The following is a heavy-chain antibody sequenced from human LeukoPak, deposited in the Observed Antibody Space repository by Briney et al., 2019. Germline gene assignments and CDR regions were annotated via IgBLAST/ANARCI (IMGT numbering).Heavy chain of an antibody. Sequence: SVKVSCKASGYTFTSYGISWVRQAPGQGLEWMGGIIPIFGTANYAQKFQGRVTITADESTSTAYMELSSLRSEDTAVYYCAGDYDVWFGELSAFDIWGQGTMVTVSS. CDR1: GYTFTSYG. CDR3: AGDYDVWFGELSAFDI. CDR2: IIPIFGTA. V-gene: IGHV1-69*13. D-gene: IGHD3-10*01. J-gene: IGHJ3*02.